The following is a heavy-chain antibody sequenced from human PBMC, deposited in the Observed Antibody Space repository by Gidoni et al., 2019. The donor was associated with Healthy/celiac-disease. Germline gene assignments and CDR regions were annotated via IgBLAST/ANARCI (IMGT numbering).Heavy chain of an antibody. CDR2: IKQDGSEK. D-gene: IGHD3-3*01. J-gene: IGHJ6*02. V-gene: IGHV3-7*03. Sequence: EVQLVESGGGLVQPGGSLRLSCAASGFTFSSYWMSWFRQAPGKGLEWVANIKQDGSEKYYVDSVKGRFTISRDNAKNSLYLQMNSLRAEDTAVYYCARTYYDFWSGYYNPLDYYYYGMDVWGQGTTVTVSS. CDR3: ARTYYDFWSGYYNPLDYYYYGMDV. CDR1: GFTFSSYW.